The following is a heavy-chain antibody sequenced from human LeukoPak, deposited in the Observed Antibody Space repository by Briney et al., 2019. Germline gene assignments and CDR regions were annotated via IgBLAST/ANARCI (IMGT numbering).Heavy chain of an antibody. D-gene: IGHD3-9*01. CDR1: GFTFSDYY. CDR2: ISSSGSTI. Sequence: GGSLRLSCAASGFTFSDYYMSWIRQAPGKGLEWVSYISSSGSTIYYADSVKGRFTISRDNAKNSLYLQMNTLRAEDTAVYYCARDIYDILTGYDYYYYYMDVWGKGTTVTVSS. J-gene: IGHJ6*03. V-gene: IGHV3-11*04. CDR3: ARDIYDILTGYDYYYYYMDV.